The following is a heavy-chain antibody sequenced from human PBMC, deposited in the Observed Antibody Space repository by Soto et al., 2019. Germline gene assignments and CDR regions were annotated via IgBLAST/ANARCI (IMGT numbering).Heavy chain of an antibody. CDR1: GYTVSSNH. CDR3: ARDRNSFYGDFWSGYCH. CDR2: IYSGGST. Sequence: PGGSLRLSCAASGYTVSSNHMSWVRQAPGKGLEWVSVIYSGGSTYYADSVKGRFTISRDNSKNTLYLQMNSLRAEDTAVYYCARDRNSFYGDFWSGYCHWGQGTLVTVSS. D-gene: IGHD3-3*01. J-gene: IGHJ4*02. V-gene: IGHV3-66*01.